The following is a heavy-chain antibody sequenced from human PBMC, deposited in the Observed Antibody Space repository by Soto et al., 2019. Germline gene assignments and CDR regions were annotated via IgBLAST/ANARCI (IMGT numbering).Heavy chain of an antibody. CDR1: GFTFSSYG. CDR2: IWYDGSNK. D-gene: IGHD2-2*01. CDR3: ARGAIVPAAILYYYYYMDV. Sequence: QVQLVESGGGVVQPGRSLRLSCAASGFTFSSYGMHWVRQAPGKGLEWVAVIWYDGSNKYYADSVKGRFTISRDNSKNTLYLQINSLRADDTAVYYCARGAIVPAAILYYYYYMDVWGKGTTVTVS. J-gene: IGHJ6*03. V-gene: IGHV3-33*01.